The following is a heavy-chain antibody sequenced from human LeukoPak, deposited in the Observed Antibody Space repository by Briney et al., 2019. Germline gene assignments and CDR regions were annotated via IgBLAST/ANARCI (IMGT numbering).Heavy chain of an antibody. J-gene: IGHJ4*02. Sequence: GGSLRLSCAASGFTVSSNYMSWVRQAPGKGLEWVSVIYSGGSTYYADSVKGRFTISRDNSKNTLYLQMNSLRAEDTAVYYCARGRSYDILTGLWRGYFDYWGQGTLVTVSS. D-gene: IGHD3-9*01. CDR3: ARGRSYDILTGLWRGYFDY. CDR2: IYSGGST. V-gene: IGHV3-53*01. CDR1: GFTVSSNY.